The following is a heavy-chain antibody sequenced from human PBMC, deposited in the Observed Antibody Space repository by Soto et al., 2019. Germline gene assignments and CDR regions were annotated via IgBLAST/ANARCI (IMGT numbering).Heavy chain of an antibody. CDR1: GFTFSSYW. Sequence: EVQLVESGGGLVQPGGSLRLSCAASGFTFSSYWMSWVRQAPGKGLEWVANIKQDGSEKYYVDSVKGRFTISRDNAKNSLYLQMNSRRAEDTAVYYCARDPNILATKGSIYYYYGMDVWGQGTTVTVSS. D-gene: IGHD5-12*01. CDR3: ARDPNILATKGSIYYYYGMDV. CDR2: IKQDGSEK. J-gene: IGHJ6*02. V-gene: IGHV3-7*01.